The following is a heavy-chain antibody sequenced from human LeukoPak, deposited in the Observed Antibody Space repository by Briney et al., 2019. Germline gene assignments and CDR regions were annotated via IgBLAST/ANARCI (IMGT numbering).Heavy chain of an antibody. Sequence: SQTLSLTCGISGDSVSSNSAAWNWIRQSPSRGLEWLGGTYYRSQWYNDYAVSVKSRISINPDTSKNQFSLQLNSVTPEDTAVYYCASDYGGTGGFNYWGQGTLVTVSS. CDR3: ASDYGGTGGFNY. CDR1: GDSVSSNSAA. CDR2: TYYRSQWYN. J-gene: IGHJ4*02. V-gene: IGHV6-1*01. D-gene: IGHD4-23*01.